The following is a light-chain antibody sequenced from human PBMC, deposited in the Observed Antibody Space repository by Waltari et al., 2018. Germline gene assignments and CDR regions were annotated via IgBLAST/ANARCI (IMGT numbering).Light chain of an antibody. CDR3: QQHNSHPWT. Sequence: DIQMTQSPSSLSASVGDRVSITCRASQSISTYLAWYQQKPGIVPKLLIHAASNLASGVPSRFSAFGSGTEFTLTISSLQPEDFATYFCQQHNSHPWTFGQGTKVEIK. CDR1: QSISTY. J-gene: IGKJ1*01. V-gene: IGKV1-17*03. CDR2: AAS.